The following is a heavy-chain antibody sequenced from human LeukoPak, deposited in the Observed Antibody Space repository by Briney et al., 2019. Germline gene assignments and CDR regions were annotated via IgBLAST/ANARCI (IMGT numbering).Heavy chain of an antibody. Sequence: GGSLRLSCVASGFTFSSYWMHWVRQAPGKGLEWVSRIDFETDTTTYAGSVKGRFTISRDNTKNTLYLQMDSLRDEDAAVYYCVRAGPGFDYWGQGTPVTVTS. CDR3: VRAGPGFDY. D-gene: IGHD1-14*01. CDR1: GFTFSSYW. CDR2: IDFETDTT. J-gene: IGHJ4*02. V-gene: IGHV3-74*01.